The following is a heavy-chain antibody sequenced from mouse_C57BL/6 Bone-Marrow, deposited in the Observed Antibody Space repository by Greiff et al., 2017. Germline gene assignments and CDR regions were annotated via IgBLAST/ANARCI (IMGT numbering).Heavy chain of an antibody. CDR3: TGQGYYYGSAGFAY. J-gene: IGHJ3*01. Sequence: EVMLVESGGGLVQPGGSMKLSCVASGFTFSNYWMNWVRQSPEKGLEWVAQIRLKSDNYATHYAESVKGRFTISRDDSKSSVYLQMNNLRAEDTGIYYGTGQGYYYGSAGFAYWGQGTLVTVSA. V-gene: IGHV6-3*01. CDR1: GFTFSNYW. D-gene: IGHD1-1*01. CDR2: IRLKSDNYAT.